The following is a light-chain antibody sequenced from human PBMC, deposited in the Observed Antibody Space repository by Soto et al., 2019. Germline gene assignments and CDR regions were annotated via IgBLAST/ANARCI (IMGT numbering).Light chain of an antibody. V-gene: IGKV1-5*01. CDR2: DAS. CDR1: QSISSW. CDR3: QQYNSYSLLT. Sequence: DIQMTQSPSTLSASVGDRVTITCRASQSISSWLAWYQQKPGKAPKLLIYDASSLESGVPSRFSGSGSGTEFTLTISSLQPDYFATYYCQQYNSYSLLTFGPGTKVDIK. J-gene: IGKJ3*01.